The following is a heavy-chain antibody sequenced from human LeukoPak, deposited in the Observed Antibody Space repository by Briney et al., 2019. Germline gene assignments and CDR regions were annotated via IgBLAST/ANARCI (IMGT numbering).Heavy chain of an antibody. CDR1: GYTFTSYG. CDR3: ARVKEYCSGGSCYLSYFDY. V-gene: IGHV1-18*01. CDR2: ISAYNGNT. Sequence: ASVKVSCKASGYTFTSYGISWVRQAPGQGLEWMGWISAYNGNTNYAQKLQGRVTMTTDTSTSTAYMELRSLRSDDTAVYYCARVKEYCSGGSCYLSYFDYWGQGTLVTVSS. D-gene: IGHD2-15*01. J-gene: IGHJ4*02.